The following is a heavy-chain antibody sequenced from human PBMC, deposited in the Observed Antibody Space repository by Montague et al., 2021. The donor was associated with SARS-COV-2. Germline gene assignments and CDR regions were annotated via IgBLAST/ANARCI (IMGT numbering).Heavy chain of an antibody. J-gene: IGHJ6*02. V-gene: IGHV2-5*02. CDR3: AHSRITMVRGVINYYGMDV. Sequence: PALVTPTPTLTLTCTFSGFSLSTSGVGVGWIRQPPGKALEWLALIYWDDDKRYSPSLKSRLTITKDTSKNQVVLTMTNMDPVDTATYYCAHSRITMVRGVINYYGMDVWGQGTTVTVSS. CDR2: IYWDDDK. CDR1: GFSLSTSGVG. D-gene: IGHD3-10*01.